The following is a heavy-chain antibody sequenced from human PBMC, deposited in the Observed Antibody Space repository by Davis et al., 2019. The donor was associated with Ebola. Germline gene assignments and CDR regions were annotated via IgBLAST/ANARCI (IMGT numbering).Heavy chain of an antibody. D-gene: IGHD3-10*01. Sequence: ASVKVSCKASGYTFTSYGISWVRQASGQGLEWMGWISAYNGNTNYAQKLQGRVTMTTDTSTSTAYMELRSLRSDDTAVYYCARGITMVRGVDWFDPWGQGTLVTVSS. CDR3: ARGITMVRGVDWFDP. CDR2: ISAYNGNT. J-gene: IGHJ5*02. CDR1: GYTFTSYG. V-gene: IGHV1-18*01.